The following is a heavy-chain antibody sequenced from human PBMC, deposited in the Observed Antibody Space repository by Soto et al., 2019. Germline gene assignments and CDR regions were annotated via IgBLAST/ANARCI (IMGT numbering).Heavy chain of an antibody. D-gene: IGHD6-19*01. J-gene: IGHJ4*02. Sequence: VQLQESGPGLVKPSETLSLTCAVSGVSISTNFWSWIRQPPGKGLEWIGYIYDTGTTNYNPSLSNRVTISLDTSKNQFSLRLSSVTAADTAIYFCARVSASGWTFDYWGQGTLVTVSP. CDR1: GVSISTNF. CDR2: IYDTGTT. CDR3: ARVSASGWTFDY. V-gene: IGHV4-59*01.